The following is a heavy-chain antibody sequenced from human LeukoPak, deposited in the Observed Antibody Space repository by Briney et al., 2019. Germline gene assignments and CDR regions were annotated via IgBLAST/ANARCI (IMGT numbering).Heavy chain of an antibody. Sequence: ASVKLSCKVSGYTFIENYIHRVRQAPGQGLGWMGLINPHTGAANYSQKFQGRVTITRDTSISTAYMHLTRLKFDDTAVYYCARGKSGYSPWGQGTPVTVSS. D-gene: IGHD3-3*01. J-gene: IGHJ4*02. CDR3: ARGKSGYSP. V-gene: IGHV1-2*02. CDR2: INPHTGAA. CDR1: GYTFIENY.